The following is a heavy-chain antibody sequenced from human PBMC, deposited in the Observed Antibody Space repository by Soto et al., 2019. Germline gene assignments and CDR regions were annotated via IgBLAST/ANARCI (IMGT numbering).Heavy chain of an antibody. CDR2: VYYTGFT. V-gene: IGHV4-39*01. J-gene: IGHJ5*02. Sequence: QLQLHESGPGLVKPSETLSLTCTVSGDSISSSYYWGWVRQPPGKGLECIGAVYYTGFTYYNPSLKSRLTISLDTSKNQFSLRLSSVTAADTAIYYCARLPVVVIALGYFDPWGPGTLVTVSS. CDR3: ARLPVVVIALGYFDP. D-gene: IGHD2-21*01. CDR1: GDSISSSYY.